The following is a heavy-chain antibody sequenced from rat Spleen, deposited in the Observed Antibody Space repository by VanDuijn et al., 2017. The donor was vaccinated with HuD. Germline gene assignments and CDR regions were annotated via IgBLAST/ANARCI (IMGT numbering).Heavy chain of an antibody. CDR1: GFTFSDYY. J-gene: IGHJ2*01. V-gene: IGHV5-22*01. D-gene: IGHD1-11*01. CDR3: ARRTTEGIGYFDY. Sequence: EVQLVESGGGLVQPGRSLKLSCAASGFTFSDYYMAWVRQAPKKGLEWVASISYEGSNTYYRDSVKGRFTISRDNAKSTLYLQMDSLRSEDTATYYCARRTTEGIGYFDYWGQGVMVTVSS. CDR2: ISYEGSNT.